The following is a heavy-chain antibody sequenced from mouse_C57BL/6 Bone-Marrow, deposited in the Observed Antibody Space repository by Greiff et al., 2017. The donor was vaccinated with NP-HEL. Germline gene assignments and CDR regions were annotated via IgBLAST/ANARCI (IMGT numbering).Heavy chain of an antibody. V-gene: IGHV1-5*01. D-gene: IGHD1-1*01. CDR2: IYPGNSDT. J-gene: IGHJ2*01. Sequence: VQLQQSGTVLARPGASVKMSCKTSGYTFTSYWMHWVKQRPGQGLEWIGAIYPGNSDTSYNQKFKGKAKLTAVTSASTAYMELSSLTNEDSAVYYCTLVITTVVAPFDYWGQGTTLTVSS. CDR3: TLVITTVVAPFDY. CDR1: GYTFTSYW.